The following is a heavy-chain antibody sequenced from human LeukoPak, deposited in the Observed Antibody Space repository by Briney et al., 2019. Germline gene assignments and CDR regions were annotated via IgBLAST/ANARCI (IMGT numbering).Heavy chain of an antibody. CDR3: ASQATVTTGWEVYYYYFYYMDV. V-gene: IGHV4-39*07. Sequence: SETLSLTCTVSSGSISSSTYYWGWTRQPPGKGLEWIGSIYYSGPIYYNPSLKSRVTISVDTSKNQFSLKLTSVTAADTAVYYCASQATVTTGWEVYYYYFYYMDVWGKGTTVTVSS. CDR1: SGSISSSTYY. J-gene: IGHJ6*03. CDR2: IYYSGPI. D-gene: IGHD4-17*01.